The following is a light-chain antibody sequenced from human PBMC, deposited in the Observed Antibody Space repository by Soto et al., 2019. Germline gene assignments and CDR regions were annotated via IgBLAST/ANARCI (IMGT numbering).Light chain of an antibody. CDR3: QPSYSTPFT. CDR2: AAS. Sequence: DLQMTQSPSSLSASVGDSVTITCRASQSISNYLNWYQQKPGKAPKLLVYAASRWHSGVPSRFSGGGSGTYFTLTISSLQPEDFATYYCQPSYSTPFTFGPGTKVYIK. J-gene: IGKJ3*01. CDR1: QSISNY. V-gene: IGKV1-39*01.